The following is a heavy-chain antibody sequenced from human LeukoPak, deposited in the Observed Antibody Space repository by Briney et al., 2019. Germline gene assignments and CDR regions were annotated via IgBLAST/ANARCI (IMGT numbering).Heavy chain of an antibody. V-gene: IGHV3-11*04. Sequence: GGSLRLSCAASGFTFSDYYMSWIRQAPGKGLEWVSYISSSGSTIYYADSVKGRFTISRDNAKNSLYLQMNSPRAEDTAVYYCARVGSSSWSTRYDYWGQGTLVTVSS. CDR2: ISSSGSTI. J-gene: IGHJ4*02. CDR1: GFTFSDYY. CDR3: ARVGSSSWSTRYDY. D-gene: IGHD6-13*01.